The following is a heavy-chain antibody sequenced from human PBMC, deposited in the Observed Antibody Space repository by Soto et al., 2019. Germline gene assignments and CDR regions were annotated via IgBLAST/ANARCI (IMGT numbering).Heavy chain of an antibody. D-gene: IGHD2-2*01. CDR1: GYTFTSYG. J-gene: IGHJ6*03. CDR2: ISAYNGNT. V-gene: IGHV1-18*01. CDR3: ARAGYCSSTSCYRSYYYYYMDV. Sequence: ASVKVSCKASGYTFTSYGISWVRQAPGQGLEWMGWISAYNGNTNYAQKLQGRVTMTTDTSTSTAYRELRSLRSDDTAVYYCARAGYCSSTSCYRSYYYYYMDVWGKGTTVTVSS.